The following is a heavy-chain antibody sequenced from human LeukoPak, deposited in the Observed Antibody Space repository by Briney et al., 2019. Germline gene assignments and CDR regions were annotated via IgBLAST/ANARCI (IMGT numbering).Heavy chain of an antibody. CDR1: GDSLGIYK. CDR3: AREWSGFDF. V-gene: IGHV4-59*01. D-gene: IGHD2-15*01. Sequence: SETLSLTCSVSGDSLGIYKWSWIRQPPGKGLEWIAHISSSGSAIYNPSLMSRVSMAVDTSKNQFSLRLISVTAADTAVYYYAREWSGFDFWGQGIMVTVSS. CDR2: ISSSGSA. J-gene: IGHJ3*01.